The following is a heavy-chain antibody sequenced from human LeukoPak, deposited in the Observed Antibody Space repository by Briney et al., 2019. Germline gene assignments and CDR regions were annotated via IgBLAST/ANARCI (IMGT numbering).Heavy chain of an antibody. V-gene: IGHV3-21*01. CDR1: GFTLSLYS. D-gene: IGHD3-3*01. CDR3: ARDASNIDFAPYFYYMDV. Sequence: GGSLRLSCTASGFTLSLYSMHWVRQAPGKGLEWVSSIGRSSQYIYYGDSVRGRFTISRDNAKNSLYLDMNSPRAEDTAVYYCARDASNIDFAPYFYYMDVWDKGTTVTVSS. J-gene: IGHJ6*03. CDR2: IGRSSQYI.